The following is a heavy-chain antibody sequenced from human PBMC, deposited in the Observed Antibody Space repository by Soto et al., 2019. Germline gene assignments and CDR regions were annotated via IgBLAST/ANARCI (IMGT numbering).Heavy chain of an antibody. CDR1: GGTFSSYA. CDR2: ISAYNGNT. Sequence: GASVKVSCKASGGTFSSYAISWGRQAPGQGLEWMGWISAYNGNTNYAQKLQGRVTMTTDTTTSTAYMELRSLRSDDTVVYYCSKVLDYTTNWYYPCGQGTLVTVSS. CDR3: SKVLDYTTNWYYP. V-gene: IGHV1-18*01. D-gene: IGHD4-4*01. J-gene: IGHJ5*02.